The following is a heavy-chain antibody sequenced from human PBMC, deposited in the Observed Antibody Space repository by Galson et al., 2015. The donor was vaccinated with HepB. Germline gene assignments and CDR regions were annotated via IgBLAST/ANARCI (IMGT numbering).Heavy chain of an antibody. J-gene: IGHJ4*02. CDR3: ARDYYATGSHGY. Sequence: SLRLSCAASGFSFSSYWMTWVRQAPGEGLEWLANINPGGSDRYCGDSVKGRFTISRDNARNLLYLQMTSLRAEDTAIYYCARDYYATGSHGYWGQGTLVTVSS. CDR2: INPGGSDR. V-gene: IGHV3-7*03. D-gene: IGHD3-10*01. CDR1: GFSFSSYW.